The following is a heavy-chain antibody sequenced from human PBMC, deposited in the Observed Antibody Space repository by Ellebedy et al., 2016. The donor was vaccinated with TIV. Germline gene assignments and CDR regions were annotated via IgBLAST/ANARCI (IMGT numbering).Heavy chain of an antibody. Sequence: SETLSLTCAVYGGSFSGYYWSWIRQPPGKGLEWIGYIYYSGSTNYNPSLKSRVTISVDTSKNQFSLKLSSVTAADTAVYYCARSGLPAAADVWFDPWGQGTLVTVSS. CDR2: IYYSGST. CDR1: GGSFSGYY. V-gene: IGHV4-59*01. CDR3: ARSGLPAAADVWFDP. D-gene: IGHD2-2*01. J-gene: IGHJ5*02.